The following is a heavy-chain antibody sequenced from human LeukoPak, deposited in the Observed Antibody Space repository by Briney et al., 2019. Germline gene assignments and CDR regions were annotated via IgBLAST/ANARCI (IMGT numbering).Heavy chain of an antibody. D-gene: IGHD1-14*01. V-gene: IGHV3-21*01. CDR2: IGPTGTDR. CDR3: ATETIGRHYDY. CDR1: GFTFSSCG. Sequence: GGSLRLSCAASGFTFSSCGFNWVRQAPGKGLEWASSIGPTGTDRYYADSDRGRFTISRDNAKNSMYLQMDSLRDEDTAVYYCATETIGRHYDYWGQGTLLTVSS. J-gene: IGHJ4*02.